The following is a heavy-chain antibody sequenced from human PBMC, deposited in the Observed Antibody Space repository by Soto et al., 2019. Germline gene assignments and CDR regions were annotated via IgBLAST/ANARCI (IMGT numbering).Heavy chain of an antibody. CDR2: IDRDGSET. CDR3: ARAPDRSGSYYYFDY. CDR1: GFTFSNYW. V-gene: IGHV3-7*03. J-gene: IGHJ4*02. D-gene: IGHD3-22*01. Sequence: EVQLVESGGNLVQPGGSLRLSFAVSGFTFSNYWMSWVRQAPGKGLQWVASIDRDGSETYYVDSLKGRFTISRDNAENSLFLQMNTLRAEDTAVYYCARAPDRSGSYYYFDYWGQGTLVTVSS.